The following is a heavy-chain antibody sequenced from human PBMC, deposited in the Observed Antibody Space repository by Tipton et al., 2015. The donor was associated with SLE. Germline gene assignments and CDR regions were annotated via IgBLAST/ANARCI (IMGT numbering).Heavy chain of an antibody. Sequence: LRLSCSVSGGSISSGDSFWTWIRQRPGQGLEWVAYISYSGSTYYKPSPKIRVTISADTSENQFSLRLSSVTAADTAVYYCARDFGLGVVASGNVFDLWGRGTLVTVSS. CDR1: GGSISSGDSF. J-gene: IGHJ2*01. D-gene: IGHD3-16*01. CDR2: ISYSGST. CDR3: ARDFGLGVVASGNVFDL. V-gene: IGHV4-31*02.